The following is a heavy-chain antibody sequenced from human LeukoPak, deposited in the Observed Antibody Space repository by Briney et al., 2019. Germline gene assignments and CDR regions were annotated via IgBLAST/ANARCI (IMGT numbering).Heavy chain of an antibody. Sequence: GESLKISCKGSGYRFTTYWIGWVRPMPGKGLEWMGIIYPGDSETRYSPSFQGQVTISADKSISTAYLQWSSLKASDTAMYYCARQYDYYYYMDVWGKGTTVTVSS. CDR1: GYRFTTYW. CDR2: IYPGDSET. J-gene: IGHJ6*03. CDR3: ARQYDYYYYMDV. V-gene: IGHV5-51*01.